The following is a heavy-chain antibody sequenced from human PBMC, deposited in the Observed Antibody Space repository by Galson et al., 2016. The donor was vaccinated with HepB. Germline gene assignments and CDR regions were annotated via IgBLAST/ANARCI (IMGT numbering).Heavy chain of an antibody. Sequence: SLRLSCAASGFTFTSYAMSWGRQAPGKGLEWVSGISGRDGRTYYADSVKGRFTIARDNSKNTLYLQINSLRPEDTAVYYCAKGEVWGSRYLYGMDVWGQGTTVTVSS. J-gene: IGHJ6*02. CDR3: AKGEVWGSRYLYGMDV. CDR2: ISGRDGRT. V-gene: IGHV3-23*01. D-gene: IGHD7-27*01. CDR1: GFTFTSYA.